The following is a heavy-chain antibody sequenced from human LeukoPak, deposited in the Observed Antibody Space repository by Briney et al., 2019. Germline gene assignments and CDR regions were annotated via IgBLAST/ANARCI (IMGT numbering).Heavy chain of an antibody. CDR3: VKGRYYDFWSGYSLFDY. CDR2: ISASGGST. V-gene: IGHV3-23*01. D-gene: IGHD3-3*01. J-gene: IGHJ4*02. Sequence: GGSLRLSCAASGFTFNYYAMAWVRQGPGKGLEWVSGISASGGSTYHADSVKGRFTVSRDNSKNTLYLQMNSLRAEDTAVYYCVKGRYYDFWSGYSLFDYWGQGTLVTVSS. CDR1: GFTFNYYA.